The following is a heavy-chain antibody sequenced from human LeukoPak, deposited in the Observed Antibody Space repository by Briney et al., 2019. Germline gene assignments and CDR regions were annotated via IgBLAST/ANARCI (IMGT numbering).Heavy chain of an antibody. D-gene: IGHD3-9*01. Sequence: GGSLRLSCAASGFTFSSYGMHWVRQAPGKGLEWVAVIWYDGSNKYYADSVKGRFTISRDNSKNTLYLQMNSLRAEDTAVYYCARVRGLTGYSPFDYWGQGTLVTVSP. CDR3: ARVRGLTGYSPFDY. CDR2: IWYDGSNK. J-gene: IGHJ4*02. CDR1: GFTFSSYG. V-gene: IGHV3-33*08.